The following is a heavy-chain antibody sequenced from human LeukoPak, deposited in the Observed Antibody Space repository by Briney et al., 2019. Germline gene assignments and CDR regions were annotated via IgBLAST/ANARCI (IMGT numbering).Heavy chain of an antibody. V-gene: IGHV4-39*07. J-gene: IGHJ4*02. D-gene: IGHD3-10*01. CDR3: ATMVRGVIDYFDY. Sequence: SETLSLTCTVSGGSISSGSYYWGWIRQPPGKGLEWIGSIYHSGSTYYNPSLKSRVTISVDTSKNQFSLKLSSVTAADTAVYYCATMVRGVIDYFDYWGQGTLVTVSS. CDR2: IYHSGST. CDR1: GGSISSGSYY.